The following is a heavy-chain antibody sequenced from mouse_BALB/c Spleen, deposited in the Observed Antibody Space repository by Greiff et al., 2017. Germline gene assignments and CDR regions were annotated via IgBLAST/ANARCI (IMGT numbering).Heavy chain of an antibody. CDR2: ISSGGST. Sequence: EVQLQESGGGLVKPGGSLKLSCAASGFTFSSYAMSWVRQTPEKRLEWVASISSGGSTYYPDSVKGRFTISRDNARNILYLQMSSLRSEDTAMYYCARKGDGWIAYWGQGTLVTVSA. V-gene: IGHV5-6-5*01. CDR1: GFTFSSYA. D-gene: IGHD2-3*01. CDR3: ARKGDGWIAY. J-gene: IGHJ3*01.